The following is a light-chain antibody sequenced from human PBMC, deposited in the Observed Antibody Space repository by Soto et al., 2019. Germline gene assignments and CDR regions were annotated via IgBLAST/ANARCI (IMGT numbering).Light chain of an antibody. J-gene: IGKJ5*01. V-gene: IGKV1-33*01. CDR3: QQYESLPLT. CDR1: QDINKN. Sequence: DIQMTQSPSSLSASVGARVTITCQASQDINKNLLWYQQKPGKAPKLLIYDASDLETGVPSRFSGSGSGTGFTFTISSLQPEDFATYYCQQYESLPLTFGQGTRLEIK. CDR2: DAS.